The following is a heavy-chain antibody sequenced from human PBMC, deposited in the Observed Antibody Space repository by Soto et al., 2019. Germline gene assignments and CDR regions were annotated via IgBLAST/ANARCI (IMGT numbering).Heavy chain of an antibody. J-gene: IGHJ3*02. D-gene: IGHD3-10*01. CDR3: ARIRITMVRGGREIQHDAFDI. Sequence: QVTLKESGPVLVKPPETLTLTCTVSGFSLSNARMGVSWSRQPPGNALAWLAHIFSNDEKSYSTALKSRLTISKDTSKSQVVLTMTNMDPGDTATYYGARIRITMVRGGREIQHDAFDIWGQGTMVTVSS. CDR2: IFSNDEK. V-gene: IGHV2-26*01. CDR1: GFSLSNARMG.